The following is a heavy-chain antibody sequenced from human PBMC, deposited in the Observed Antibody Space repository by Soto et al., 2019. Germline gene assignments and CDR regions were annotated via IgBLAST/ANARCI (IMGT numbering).Heavy chain of an antibody. V-gene: IGHV4-34*01. D-gene: IGHD2-2*01. Sequence: SETLSLTCAVYGGSFSGYYWSWIRQPPGKGLEWIGEINHSGSTNYNPSLKSRVTISVDTSKNQFSLKLSSVTAADTAVYYCARGPTLGVVPAADKYNWFDPWGQGTLVTVSS. CDR2: INHSGST. J-gene: IGHJ5*02. CDR3: ARGPTLGVVPAADKYNWFDP. CDR1: GGSFSGYY.